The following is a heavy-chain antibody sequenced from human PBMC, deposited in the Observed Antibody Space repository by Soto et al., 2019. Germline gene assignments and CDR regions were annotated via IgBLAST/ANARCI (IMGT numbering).Heavy chain of an antibody. CDR2: ISAYHGNT. J-gene: IGHJ6*02. Sequence: ASVTVSCQASGYTFTSYGIIWVRQAPGQGLEWMGWISAYHGNTNYAQKLQGRVTMTTDTSTSTAYMELRSLRSDDTAVYYCARDLPERFLEWLLSPTYYGMDVWGQGTTVTVSS. V-gene: IGHV1-18*01. CDR1: GYTFTSYG. D-gene: IGHD3-3*01. CDR3: ARDLPERFLEWLLSPTYYGMDV.